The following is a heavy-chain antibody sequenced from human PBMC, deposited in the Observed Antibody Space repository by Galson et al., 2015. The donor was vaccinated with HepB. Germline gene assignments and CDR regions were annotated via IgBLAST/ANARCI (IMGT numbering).Heavy chain of an antibody. V-gene: IGHV1-46*01. J-gene: IGHJ4*02. CDR2: INPNVGNT. D-gene: IGHD1-26*01. CDR3: AREMEATYYFDY. CDR1: GYIFTKYY. Sequence: SCKASGYIFTKYYIHWVRQAPGQGLEWMGIINPNVGNTNYAQRFKGGVTMSRDTSTSTVYMELSSLRSEDTAVYYCAREMEATYYFDYWGQGTLVTVSS.